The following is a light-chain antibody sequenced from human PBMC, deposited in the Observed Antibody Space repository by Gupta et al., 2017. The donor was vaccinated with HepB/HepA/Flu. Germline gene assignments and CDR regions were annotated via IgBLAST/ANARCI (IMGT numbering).Light chain of an antibody. V-gene: IGKV6D-21*02. CDR3: HQSSSLPHT. J-gene: IGKJ4*01. CDR1: QGIATS. Sequence: EGVLHPSPDFQSVTPKEKVTITCRASQGIATSLHWYQQRPGQAPKLLIRDASQSSSGVPSRFSGSGAGIDFTLTISSLEAEDAAVYYCHQSSSLPHTFGGGTKVEI. CDR2: DAS.